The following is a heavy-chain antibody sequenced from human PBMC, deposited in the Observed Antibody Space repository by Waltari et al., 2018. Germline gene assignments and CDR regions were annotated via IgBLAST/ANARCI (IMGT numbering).Heavy chain of an antibody. J-gene: IGHJ5*02. Sequence: QVQLQQWGAGLLKPSETLSLTCAVDGGSFSGYYWSWIRQPPGKGLEWIGEINHSGSTNYNPSLKSRVTISVDTSKNQFSLKLSSVTAADTAVYYCARDYDSSGYRYNWFDPWGQGTLVTVSS. D-gene: IGHD3-22*01. CDR3: ARDYDSSGYRYNWFDP. CDR1: GGSFSGYY. V-gene: IGHV4-34*01. CDR2: INHSGST.